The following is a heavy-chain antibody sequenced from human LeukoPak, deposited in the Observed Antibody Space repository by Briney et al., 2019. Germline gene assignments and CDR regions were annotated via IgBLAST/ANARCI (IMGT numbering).Heavy chain of an antibody. V-gene: IGHV3-33*06. CDR1: GFTFSSYG. CDR3: AKPPAGTSGYFDY. CDR2: IWYDGSNK. J-gene: IGHJ4*02. Sequence: GRSLRLSCAASGFTFSSYGMHWVRQAPGKGLEWVAVIWYDGSNKYYADSVKGRFTISRDNSKNTLYLQMNSLRAEDTAVYYCAKPPAGTSGYFDYWGQGTLVTVSS. D-gene: IGHD2-2*01.